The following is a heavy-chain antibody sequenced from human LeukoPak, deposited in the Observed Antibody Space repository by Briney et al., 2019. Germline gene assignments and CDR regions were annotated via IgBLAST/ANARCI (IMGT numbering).Heavy chain of an antibody. V-gene: IGHV3-23*01. CDR1: GFTFSNFA. CDR2: ISGSGGSV. CDR3: AKDHLHWFDP. J-gene: IGHJ5*02. Sequence: GGSLRLSCVASGFTFSNFAMSWVRQAPGKGLEWVSAISGSGGSVYYADSVKGRFIISRDNSNNTLYLEMNTLRGEDTAVYYCAKDHLHWFDPWGQGTLVTVSS.